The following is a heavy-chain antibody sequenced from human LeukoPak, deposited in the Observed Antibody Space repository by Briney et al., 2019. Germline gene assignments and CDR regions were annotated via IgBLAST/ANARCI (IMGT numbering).Heavy chain of an antibody. CDR1: GGSISSGSYY. V-gene: IGHV4-61*02. CDR2: IYTSGST. D-gene: IGHD3-10*01. CDR3: ARGWFGTFDY. Sequence: SETLSLTCTVSGGSISSGSYYWSWIRQPAGKGLEWIGRIYTSGSTNYNPSLKSRVTISVDTSKNQFSLKLSSVTAADTAVYYCARGWFGTFDYWGQGTLVTVSS. J-gene: IGHJ4*02.